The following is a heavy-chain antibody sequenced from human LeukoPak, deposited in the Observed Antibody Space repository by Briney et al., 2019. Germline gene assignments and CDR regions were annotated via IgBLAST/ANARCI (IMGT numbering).Heavy chain of an antibody. CDR1: GFTFDDYA. CDR3: AKGVGATRSGYFDY. D-gene: IGHD1-26*01. Sequence: PGGSLRLSCAASGFTFDDYAMHWVRQAPGKGLEWVSGISWNSGSIGYADSVRGRFTISRDNAKNSLYLQMNSLRAEDTALYYCAKGVGATRSGYFDYWGQGTLVTVSS. J-gene: IGHJ4*02. V-gene: IGHV3-9*01. CDR2: ISWNSGSI.